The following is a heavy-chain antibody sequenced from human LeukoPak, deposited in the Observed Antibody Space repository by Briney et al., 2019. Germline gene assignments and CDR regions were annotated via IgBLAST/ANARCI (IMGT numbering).Heavy chain of an antibody. V-gene: IGHV3-53*01. CDR3: ARAALDISTGYSYYYYGMDV. Sequence: GGSLRLSCAASGFTVSSNYMSWVRQAPGKGLEWVSVIYSGGSTYYADSVKGRFTISRDNSKNTLYLQMNSLRAEDTAVYYCARAALDISTGYSYYYYGMDVWGKGTTVTVSS. CDR2: IYSGGST. J-gene: IGHJ6*04. CDR1: GFTVSSNY. D-gene: IGHD3-9*01.